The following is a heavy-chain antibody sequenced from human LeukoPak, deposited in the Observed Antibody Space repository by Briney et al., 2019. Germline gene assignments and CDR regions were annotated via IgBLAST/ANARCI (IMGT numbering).Heavy chain of an antibody. CDR2: MNPNSGNT. CDR1: GYTFTSYD. V-gene: IGHV1-8*01. D-gene: IGHD1-1*01. CDR3: ARGHDDWNDFDY. Sequence: ASVKVSCTASGYTFTSYDINWVRQATGQGLEWMGRMNPNSGNTGYAQKFQGRVTMTRNTSISTAYMELSSLRSEDTAVYYCARGHDDWNDFDYWGQGTLVTVSS. J-gene: IGHJ4*02.